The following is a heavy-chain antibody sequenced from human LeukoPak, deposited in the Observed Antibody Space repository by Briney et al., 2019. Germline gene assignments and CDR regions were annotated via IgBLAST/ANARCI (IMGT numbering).Heavy chain of an antibody. CDR2: IYTSGST. J-gene: IGHJ5*02. CDR1: GGSISSYY. CDR3: ARHKRSSSSGEWFDP. V-gene: IGHV4-4*09. Sequence: SETLSLTCTVSGGSISSYYWSWIRQPPGKGLEWIGYIYTSGSTNYNPSLKSRVTISVDTSKNQFSLELSSVTAADTAVYYCARHKRSSSSGEWFDPGGQGTLVTVFS. D-gene: IGHD6-6*01.